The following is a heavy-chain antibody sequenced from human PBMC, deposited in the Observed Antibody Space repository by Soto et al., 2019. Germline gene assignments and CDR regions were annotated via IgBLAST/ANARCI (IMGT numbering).Heavy chain of an antibody. Sequence: GGSLRLSCSASGFIFGDYDVGWFRQAPGKGLEWVGVMRSKAYGETTEYAASVKGTFTISRDDSISIAYLQMNSLRTEDTAVYYCARAMGTANAFDIWGQGTMVTVSS. D-gene: IGHD1-1*01. J-gene: IGHJ3*02. CDR1: GFIFGDYD. CDR3: ARAMGTANAFDI. V-gene: IGHV3-49*03. CDR2: MRSKAYGETT.